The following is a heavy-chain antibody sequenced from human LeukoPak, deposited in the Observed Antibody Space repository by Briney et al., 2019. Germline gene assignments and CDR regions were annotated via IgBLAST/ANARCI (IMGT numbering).Heavy chain of an antibody. CDR2: FRESGGAT. V-gene: IGHV3-23*01. CDR1: GFTFSNYA. CDR3: ARDLGIAARPVFDQ. Sequence: GGSLRLSCAASGFTFSNYAMNWVGQAPGKGLEWVSSFRESGGATYYADSVQGRFTISRDDPKNTLYLQMDSLRAEDTAVYYCARDLGIAARPVFDQWGQGTLVTVSS. D-gene: IGHD6-6*01. J-gene: IGHJ4*02.